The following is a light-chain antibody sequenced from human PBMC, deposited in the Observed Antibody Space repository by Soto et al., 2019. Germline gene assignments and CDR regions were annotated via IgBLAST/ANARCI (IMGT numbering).Light chain of an antibody. CDR2: EVG. CDR3: SSYTSSSVV. V-gene: IGLV2-14*01. J-gene: IGLJ2*01. CDR1: SSDVGGYNY. Sequence: QSALTQPASVSGSPGQSITISCTGTSSDVGGYNYVSWYQQHPGKAPNLMIYEVGNRPSGVSNRFSGSKSGNTASLTISGLQAEDEADYYCSSYTSSSVVFGGGTKLTVL.